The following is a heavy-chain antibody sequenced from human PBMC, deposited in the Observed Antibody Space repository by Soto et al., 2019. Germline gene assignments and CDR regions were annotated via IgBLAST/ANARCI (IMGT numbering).Heavy chain of an antibody. CDR2: IDWNGGTL. J-gene: IGHJ4*02. CDR1: GFSFDDYG. D-gene: IGHD3-3*01. Sequence: GGALLVSWAYAGFSFDDYGMHLARQVPGKGLEWVPGIDWNGGTLAYADSVKGRFSISRDNAKSFLYLQMNSLNVEDTAFYYCAKVQDKWSRLVYLDSWGPGTLVTVSS. V-gene: IGHV3-9*01. CDR3: AKVQDKWSRLVYLDS.